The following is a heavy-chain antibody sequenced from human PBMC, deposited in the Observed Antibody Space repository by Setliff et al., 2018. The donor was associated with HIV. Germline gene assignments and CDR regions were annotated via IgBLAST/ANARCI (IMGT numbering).Heavy chain of an antibody. J-gene: IGHJ6*03. CDR2: IGTGGDT. Sequence: GSLRLSCDASGFIFSNHDFHWVRQAAAKGLEWVAAIGTGGDTYYVDSVKGRFTISRENARNSLYLQMNSLRAGDTAVYYCARDQVAVDSVARWRKEYFMDVWGKGTTVTVSS. CDR3: ARDQVAVDSVARWRKEYFMDV. V-gene: IGHV3-13*01. D-gene: IGHD5-12*01. CDR1: GFIFSNHD.